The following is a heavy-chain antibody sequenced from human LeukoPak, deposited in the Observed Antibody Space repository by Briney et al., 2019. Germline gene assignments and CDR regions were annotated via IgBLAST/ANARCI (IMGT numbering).Heavy chain of an antibody. CDR2: IYPDDSDT. V-gene: IGHV5-51*01. CDR3: AMVGVPGRSCMDV. Sequence: GESLKISCKGSGYSFTSYWIGWVRQMPGKGLEWMGIIYPDDSDTRYSPPFQGQVTISADKSISTAYLQWSSLNASDTAMYYRAMVGVPGRSCMDVWGQGTTVTVSS. D-gene: IGHD1-26*01. J-gene: IGHJ6*02. CDR1: GYSFTSYW.